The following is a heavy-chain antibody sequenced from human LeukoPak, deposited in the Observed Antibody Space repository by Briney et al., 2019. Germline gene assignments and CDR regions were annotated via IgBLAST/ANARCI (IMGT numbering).Heavy chain of an antibody. V-gene: IGHV3-23*01. D-gene: IGHD3-9*01. CDR2: ISGSGGST. Sequence: GGSLRLSCAASGFTFSSYAMSWVRQAPGKGLEWVSGISGSGGSTYYADSVKGRFTISRDNPKTTLYVHMNSLRAEDTAIYYCAKGGRLRYFDDRIGYYCMDVWGQGTTVTVSS. J-gene: IGHJ6*02. CDR3: AKGGRLRYFDDRIGYYCMDV. CDR1: GFTFSSYA.